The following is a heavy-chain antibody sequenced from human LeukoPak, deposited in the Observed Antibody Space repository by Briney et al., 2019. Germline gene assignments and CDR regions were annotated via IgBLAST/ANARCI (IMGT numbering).Heavy chain of an antibody. CDR3: AKPPDIVLEDD. D-gene: IGHD2-15*01. J-gene: IGHJ4*02. Sequence: GGSLRLSCAASGFTFSRYGMHWVRQAPGKGLEWVTFIRYDSINKYYADSVKGRFTVSRDNSKNTLYLQMNSLRPEDTAVYYCAKPPDIVLEDDWGKGTLVTVSS. V-gene: IGHV3-30*02. CDR1: GFTFSRYG. CDR2: IRYDSINK.